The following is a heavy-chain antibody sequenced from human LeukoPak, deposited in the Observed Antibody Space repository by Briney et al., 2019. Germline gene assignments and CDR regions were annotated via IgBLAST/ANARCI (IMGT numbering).Heavy chain of an antibody. CDR2: IYRSGST. CDR1: GGSISSYY. J-gene: IGHJ5*02. D-gene: IGHD3-3*01. V-gene: IGHV4-59*12. Sequence: SETLSLTCTVSGGSISSYYWSWIRQPPGKGLEWIGYIYRSGSTYYNPSLKSRVTISVDRSKNHFSLKLSSVTAADTAVYYCARVSSTYDFWSGYQYPVRYNWFDPWGQRTLVSVSS. CDR3: ARVSSTYDFWSGYQYPVRYNWFDP.